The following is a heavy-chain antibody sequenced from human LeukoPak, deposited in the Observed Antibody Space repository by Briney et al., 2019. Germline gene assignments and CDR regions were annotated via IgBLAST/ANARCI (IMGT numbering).Heavy chain of an antibody. CDR2: VSTSGDHK. D-gene: IGHD3-10*01. CDR3: ARGNWYLDV. V-gene: IGHV3-30-3*01. J-gene: IGHJ2*01. Sequence: QPGGSLRLSCAASGFTFDYYDMHWVRQAPGKGLEWLTFVSTSGDHKYYSDSAEGRFTISRDNSNKIVYLQMSGLRLDDTAFYCCARGNWYLDVWGRGSLVIVSS. CDR1: GFTFDYYD.